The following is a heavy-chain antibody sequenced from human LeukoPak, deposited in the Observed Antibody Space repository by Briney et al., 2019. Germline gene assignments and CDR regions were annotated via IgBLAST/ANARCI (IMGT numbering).Heavy chain of an antibody. CDR3: ARVGRATAFVY. J-gene: IGHJ4*02. Sequence: GGSLRLSCAASGFILRSFSMHWVRQSPGRGLEYVSAINYKGGTTYYADSVKGRFTISRDNSKNTLYLQMASLRDEDMGVYYCARVGRATAFVYWGQGTQVTVSS. CDR1: GFILRSFS. V-gene: IGHV3-64*02. CDR2: INYKGGTT.